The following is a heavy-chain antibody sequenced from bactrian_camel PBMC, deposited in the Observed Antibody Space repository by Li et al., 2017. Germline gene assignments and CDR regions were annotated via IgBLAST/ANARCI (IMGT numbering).Heavy chain of an antibody. CDR1: GFTFSNNW. D-gene: IGHD1*01. CDR3: ATGEMGWVLGNN. V-gene: IGHV3S1*01. Sequence: HVQLVESGGGLVQPGGSLRLSCAASGFTFSNNWMHWVRQAPGKGLEWVSGIDTGGANTYYADSVMGRFTISRDNAKNTLYLQMNSLKIEDTAVYYCATGEMGWVLGNNWGLGTQVTVS. J-gene: IGHJ4*01. CDR2: IDTGGANT.